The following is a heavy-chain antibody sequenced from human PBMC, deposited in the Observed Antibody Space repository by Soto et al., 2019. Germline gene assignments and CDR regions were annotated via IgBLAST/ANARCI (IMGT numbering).Heavy chain of an antibody. CDR2: IYNHGQI. CDR3: VRVTGAERH. J-gene: IGHJ4*02. V-gene: IGHV3-53*01. CDR1: GFMVRRSH. D-gene: IGHD7-27*01. Sequence: GSLGLSCVVSGFMVRRSHMMWVRQAPGKGLEGVSVIYNHGQINYVDPVKGRFTIARDNSKNTIYLQMNSLKVEDTAVYYCVRVTGAERHWGQGALVTVSS.